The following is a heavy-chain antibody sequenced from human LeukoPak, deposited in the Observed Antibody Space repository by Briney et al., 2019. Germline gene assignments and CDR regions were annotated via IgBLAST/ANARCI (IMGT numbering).Heavy chain of an antibody. D-gene: IGHD2-15*01. CDR2: INHSGST. J-gene: IGHJ3*02. CDR3: GRCRAVVMAVGATNGDVFDI. V-gene: IGHV4-34*01. Sequence: SETLSLTYAVHGVSFKSFYCSRIRQAPGKGLEWIGEINHSGSTNYNPSLKSRVTISVDTSNKHPPLSLRSVTAAETAPYSAGRCRAVVMAVGATNGDVFDIWGQGTMVTVSS. CDR1: GVSFKSFY.